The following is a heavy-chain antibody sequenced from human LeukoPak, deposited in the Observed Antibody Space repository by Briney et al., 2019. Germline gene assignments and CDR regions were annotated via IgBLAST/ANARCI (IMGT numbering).Heavy chain of an antibody. V-gene: IGHV4-59*08. D-gene: IGHD4-17*01. J-gene: IGHJ3*02. Sequence: PSETLSLTCTVSGGSISSYYWSWIRQPPGKGLEWIGYIYYSGSTNYNPSLKSRVTISVDTSKNQFSLKLSSVTAADTAVYYCARRNRDYGNDAFDIWGQGTMVTVSS. CDR3: ARRNRDYGNDAFDI. CDR2: IYYSGST. CDR1: GGSISSYY.